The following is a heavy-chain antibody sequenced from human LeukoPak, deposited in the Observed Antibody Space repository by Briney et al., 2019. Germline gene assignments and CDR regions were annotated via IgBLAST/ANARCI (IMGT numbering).Heavy chain of an antibody. J-gene: IGHJ6*03. D-gene: IGHD4-17*01. CDR1: GFTFDDYG. Sequence: GGSLRLSCAASGFTFDDYGMSWVRQAPGKGLEWVSGINWNGGSTGYADSVKGRFTISRDNAKNSLYLQMNSLRAEDTALYYCAREAGYGDYYYYYMDVWGKGTTVTVSS. CDR2: INWNGGST. CDR3: AREAGYGDYYYYYMDV. V-gene: IGHV3-20*04.